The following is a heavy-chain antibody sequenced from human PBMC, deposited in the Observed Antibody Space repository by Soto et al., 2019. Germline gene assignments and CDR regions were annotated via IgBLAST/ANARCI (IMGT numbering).Heavy chain of an antibody. D-gene: IGHD2-8*01. CDR2: INHSGST. CDR1: GGSLSGYY. CDR3: ARSAPLGYCTNGVCYAAPNWFDP. J-gene: IGHJ5*02. V-gene: IGHV4-34*01. Sequence: SETLSLTCAVYGGSLSGYYWSWIRQPPGKGLEWIGEINHSGSTNYNPSLKSRVTISVDTSKNQFSLKLSSVTAADTAVYYCARSAPLGYCTNGVCYAAPNWFDPWGQGTLVTVSS.